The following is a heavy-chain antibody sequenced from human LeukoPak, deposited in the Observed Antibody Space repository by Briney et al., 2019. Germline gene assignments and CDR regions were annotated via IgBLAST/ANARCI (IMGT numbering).Heavy chain of an antibody. CDR2: IYYSGST. D-gene: IGHD5-24*01. Sequence: PSETLSLTCTVSGGSISSGDYYWSWIRQPPGKGLEWIGYIYYSGSTYYNPSLKSRVTISVDTSKNQFSLKLSSVTAADTAVYYCARVGDGYNEGVIDYWGQGTLVTVS. CDR1: GGSISSGDYY. V-gene: IGHV4-30-4*01. CDR3: ARVGDGYNEGVIDY. J-gene: IGHJ4*02.